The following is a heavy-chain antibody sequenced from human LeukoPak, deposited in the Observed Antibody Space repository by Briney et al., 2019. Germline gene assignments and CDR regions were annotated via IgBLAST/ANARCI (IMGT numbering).Heavy chain of an antibody. CDR2: IIPIFGTA. V-gene: IGHV1-69*13. J-gene: IGHJ4*02. D-gene: IGHD1-26*01. CDR3: ATEVGRYYFDY. CDR1: GGTFISYA. Sequence: SVKVSCKASGGTFISYAISWVRQAPGQGLEWMGGIIPIFGTANYAQKFQGRVTITADESTSTAYMELSSLRSEDTAVYYCATEVGRYYFDYWGQGTLVTVSS.